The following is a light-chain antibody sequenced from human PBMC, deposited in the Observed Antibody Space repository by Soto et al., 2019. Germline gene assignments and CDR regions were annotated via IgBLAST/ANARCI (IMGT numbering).Light chain of an antibody. CDR3: HHRSKWPYT. Sequence: DIVLTQSPATLSLSPGERATLSCRASQSVANYLLWFQQKPGQAPRLLIYDASNRASGIPARFSGSGSGTDFTLTISSLEPEDFVVYFCHHRSKWPYTFGQGPKLEIK. CDR2: DAS. V-gene: IGKV3-11*01. J-gene: IGKJ2*01. CDR1: QSVANY.